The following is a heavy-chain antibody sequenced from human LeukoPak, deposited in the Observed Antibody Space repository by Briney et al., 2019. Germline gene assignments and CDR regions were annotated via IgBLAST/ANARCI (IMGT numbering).Heavy chain of an antibody. Sequence: LSLTCTVSGGSISSGDYYWSWIRQPPGKGLEWVPVISGSGGNTYYADSVKGRFTFSRDNSKNTLYLQMNSLRAEDTAVYYCAKDLEGYHAYMDVRGKGTTVTVSS. J-gene: IGHJ6*03. CDR3: AKDLEGYHAYMDV. CDR2: ISGSGGNT. D-gene: IGHD5-18*01. CDR1: GGSISSGDYY. V-gene: IGHV3-23*01.